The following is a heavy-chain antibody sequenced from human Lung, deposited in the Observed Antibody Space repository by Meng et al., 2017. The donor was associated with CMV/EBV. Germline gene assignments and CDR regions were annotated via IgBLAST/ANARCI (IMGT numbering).Heavy chain of an antibody. CDR2: MNPNSGNT. D-gene: IGHD2-15*01. J-gene: IGHJ4*02. V-gene: IGHV1-8*03. Sequence: ASXXVSXKASGYTFTSYDINWVRQATGQGLEWMGWMNPNSGNTGYAQKLQGRVTITRNTSISTAYMELSSLRSEDTAVYYCARIGGGNRGDFDYWGQGTLVTVSS. CDR1: GYTFTSYD. CDR3: ARIGGGNRGDFDY.